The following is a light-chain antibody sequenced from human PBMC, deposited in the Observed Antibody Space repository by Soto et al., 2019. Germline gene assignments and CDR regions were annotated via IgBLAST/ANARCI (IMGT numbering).Light chain of an antibody. V-gene: IGKV3-15*01. J-gene: IGKJ4*01. CDR2: GAS. CDR1: QSVNSN. Sequence: EIVMTQSPATLSVSPGERATLSCRASQSVNSNLAWYQQKPGQAPRLLIYGASTRATGIPARFSGSGSGTEFTLIISSLQSEDFAVYYCQQYNNWPPLTFGGGTKVEI. CDR3: QQYNNWPPLT.